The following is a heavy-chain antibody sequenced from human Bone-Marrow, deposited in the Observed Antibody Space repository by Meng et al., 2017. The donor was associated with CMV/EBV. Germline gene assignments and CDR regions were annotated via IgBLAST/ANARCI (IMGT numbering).Heavy chain of an antibody. J-gene: IGHJ4*02. V-gene: IGHV1-2*02. CDR3: ASTRLGILGD. Sequence: ASVKVSCKASGYTFTGYYMHWVRQAPEQGLEWMGWINPNSGGTNYAQKFQGRVTMTRDTSISTAYMELGRLRSDDQAVYYCASTRLGILGDWGQGTLVTVSS. D-gene: IGHD3-16*01. CDR2: INPNSGGT. CDR1: GYTFTGYY.